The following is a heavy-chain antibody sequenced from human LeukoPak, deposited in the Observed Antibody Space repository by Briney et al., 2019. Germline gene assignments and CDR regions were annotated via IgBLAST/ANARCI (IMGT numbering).Heavy chain of an antibody. D-gene: IGHD5-12*01. CDR1: GFTFSSYW. J-gene: IGHJ3*02. Sequence: GGSLRLSCAASGFTFSSYWMHWVRQAPGKGLVWVSRINTDGSSTSYADSVKGRFTISRGNAKNTLYLQMNSLRAEDTAVYYCARVDIVASDAFDIWGQGTMVTVSS. V-gene: IGHV3-74*01. CDR2: INTDGSST. CDR3: ARVDIVASDAFDI.